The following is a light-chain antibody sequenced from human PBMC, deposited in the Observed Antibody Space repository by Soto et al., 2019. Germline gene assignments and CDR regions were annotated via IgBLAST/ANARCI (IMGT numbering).Light chain of an antibody. CDR2: AAS. V-gene: IGKV1-27*01. CDR3: QKYNSAPPGAT. Sequence: DIQMTQPPSSLSASVGDRVTITCRASQGISNYLAWYQQKPGKVPKLLIYAASTLQSGVPSRFSRSRSGTDFTLTISSLQPEDVATYYCQKYNSAPPGATFGQGTRLEIK. J-gene: IGKJ5*01. CDR1: QGISNY.